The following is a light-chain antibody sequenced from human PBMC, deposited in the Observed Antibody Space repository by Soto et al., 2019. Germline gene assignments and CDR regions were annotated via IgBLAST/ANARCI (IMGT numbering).Light chain of an antibody. CDR1: SSNIGSNY. CDR3: AAWDGSLSGVV. Sequence: QSVLTQPPSASGTPGQRVTISCSGSSSNIGSNYVYWYQQLPGTVPQLLIYRNSERPSGVPDRFSGSKSGTSASLAISGLRSGDGADYYCAAWDGSLSGVVFGGGTKVTVL. J-gene: IGLJ2*01. CDR2: RNS. V-gene: IGLV1-47*01.